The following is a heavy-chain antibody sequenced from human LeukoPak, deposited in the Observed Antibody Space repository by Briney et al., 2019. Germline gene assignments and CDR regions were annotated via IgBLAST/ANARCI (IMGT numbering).Heavy chain of an antibody. CDR1: GGSISSYY. CDR2: IKQDGSEK. D-gene: IGHD2-15*01. V-gene: IGHV3-7*01. Sequence: ETLSLTCTVSGGSISSYYWSRVRQPPGKGLEWVANIKQDGSEKYYVDSVKGRFTISRDNAKNSLYLQMNSLRAEDTAVYYCARDILDYWGQGTLVTVSS. CDR3: ARDILDY. J-gene: IGHJ4*02.